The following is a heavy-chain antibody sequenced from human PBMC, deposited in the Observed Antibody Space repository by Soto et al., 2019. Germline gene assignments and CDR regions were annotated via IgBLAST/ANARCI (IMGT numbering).Heavy chain of an antibody. CDR2: IYYSGST. CDR3: ARDPNYYGSSGYFWYFDL. CDR1: GGSISSGDYY. V-gene: IGHV4-30-4*01. Sequence: PSETLSLTCTVSGGSISSGDYYWSWIRQPPGQGLEWIGYIYYSGSTYYNPSLKSRVTISVDTSKNQFSLKLSSVTAADTAVYYCARDPNYYGSSGYFWYFDLWGRGTLVTVSS. D-gene: IGHD3-22*01. J-gene: IGHJ2*01.